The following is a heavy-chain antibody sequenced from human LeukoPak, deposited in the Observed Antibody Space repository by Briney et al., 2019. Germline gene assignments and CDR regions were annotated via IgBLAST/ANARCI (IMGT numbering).Heavy chain of an antibody. CDR1: GFTFSSYA. D-gene: IGHD4-17*01. Sequence: GGSLRLSCAASGFTFSSYAMHWVRQAPGKGLEWVAVISYDGSNKYYADSVKGRFTISRDNSKNTLYLQMNSLRAEDTAVYYCAREGLIGVTTFDYWGQGTLVTVSS. CDR3: AREGLIGVTTFDY. V-gene: IGHV3-30-3*01. CDR2: ISYDGSNK. J-gene: IGHJ4*02.